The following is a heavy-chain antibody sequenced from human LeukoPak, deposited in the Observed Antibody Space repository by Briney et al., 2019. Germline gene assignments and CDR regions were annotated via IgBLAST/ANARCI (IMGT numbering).Heavy chain of an antibody. CDR2: IYYSGST. CDR3: ASPGPPRGYSYGPPTN. J-gene: IGHJ4*02. Sequence: SQTLSLTCTVSSGSISSGDYYWSWIRQPPGKGLEWIGYIYYSGSTYYNPSLKSRVTITVDTSKNQFSLKLSSVTAADTAVYYCASPGPPRGYSYGPPTNWGQGTLVTVSS. V-gene: IGHV4-30-4*01. D-gene: IGHD5-18*01. CDR1: SGSISSGDYY.